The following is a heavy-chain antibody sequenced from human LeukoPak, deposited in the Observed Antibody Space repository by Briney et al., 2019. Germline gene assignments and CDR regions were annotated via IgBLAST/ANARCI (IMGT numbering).Heavy chain of an antibody. Sequence: GGSLRLSCAASGFTFDDYTMHWARQAPGKGLEWVSLISWDGGSTDYADSVKGRFTISRDNSKNSLYLQMNSLRTEDTALYYCAKDRGLGYCSGGSCYSYYYYGMDVWGQGTTVTVSS. CDR3: AKDRGLGYCSGGSCYSYYYYGMDV. J-gene: IGHJ6*02. V-gene: IGHV3-43*01. D-gene: IGHD2-15*01. CDR1: GFTFDDYT. CDR2: ISWDGGST.